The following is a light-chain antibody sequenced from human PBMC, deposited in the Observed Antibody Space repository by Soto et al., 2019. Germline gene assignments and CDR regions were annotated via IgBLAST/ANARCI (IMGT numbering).Light chain of an antibody. CDR2: DAS. V-gene: IGKV3-11*01. CDR3: QQRTNWRAT. Sequence: EIVLTQSPATLSLSPGERATLSCRASQSVSSYLAWYQQKPGQAPRLLISDASNRATGIPARFSGSGSGTDFTLTXSSLEXEDFAFYYCQQRTNWRATFGPGTKVDIK. J-gene: IGKJ3*01. CDR1: QSVSSY.